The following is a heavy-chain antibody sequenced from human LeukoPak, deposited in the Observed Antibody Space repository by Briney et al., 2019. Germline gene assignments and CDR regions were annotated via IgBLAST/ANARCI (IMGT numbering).Heavy chain of an antibody. CDR1: GFTFSSCE. D-gene: IGHD3-22*01. CDR2: ISSSGSTI. CDR3: ARGFYYYDSSGYYYGYFQH. Sequence: GGSLRLSCAASGFTFSSCEMNWVRQAPGKGLEWVSYISSSGSTIYYADSVKGRFTISRDNAKNSLYLQMNSLRAEDTAVYYCARGFYYYDSSGYYYGYFQHWGQGTLVTVSS. V-gene: IGHV3-48*03. J-gene: IGHJ1*01.